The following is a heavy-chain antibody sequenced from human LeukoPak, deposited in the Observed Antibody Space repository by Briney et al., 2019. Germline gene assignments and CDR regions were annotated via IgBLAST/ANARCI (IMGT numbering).Heavy chain of an antibody. CDR3: ARVMLRIVGATLRGDAFDI. Sequence: GASVKVSCKASGYTFTSYGISWVRQAPGQGLEWMGWISAYNGNTNYAQKLQGRVTMTTDTSTSTAYMELRSLRSDDTAVYYCARVMLRIVGATLRGDAFDIWGQGTMVTVSS. J-gene: IGHJ3*02. CDR2: ISAYNGNT. CDR1: GYTFTSYG. V-gene: IGHV1-18*01. D-gene: IGHD1-26*01.